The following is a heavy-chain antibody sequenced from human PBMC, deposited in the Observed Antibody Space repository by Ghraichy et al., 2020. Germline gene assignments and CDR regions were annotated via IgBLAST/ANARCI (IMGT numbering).Heavy chain of an antibody. Sequence: ASVKVSCKASGYTFTSYAMHWVRQAPGQRLEWMGWINAGNGNTKYSQKFQGRVTITRDTSASTAYMELSSLRSEDTAVYYCARGKLYGDYESGYFQHWGQGTLVTVSS. J-gene: IGHJ1*01. CDR2: INAGNGNT. CDR1: GYTFTSYA. V-gene: IGHV1-3*01. D-gene: IGHD4-17*01. CDR3: ARGKLYGDYESGYFQH.